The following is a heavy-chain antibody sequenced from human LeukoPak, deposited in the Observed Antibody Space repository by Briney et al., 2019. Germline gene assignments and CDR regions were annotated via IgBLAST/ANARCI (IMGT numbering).Heavy chain of an antibody. J-gene: IGHJ4*02. V-gene: IGHV4-34*01. CDR2: INHSGST. CDR3: ARLPYGSGPDY. CDR1: GGSFSGYY. D-gene: IGHD3-10*01. Sequence: PSETLSLTCAVYGGSFSGYYWSWIRQPPGKGLEWIGEINHSGSTNYNPSLKSRVTISVDTSKNQFSLKLSSVTAADTAVYYCARLPYGSGPDYWGQGTLVTVSS.